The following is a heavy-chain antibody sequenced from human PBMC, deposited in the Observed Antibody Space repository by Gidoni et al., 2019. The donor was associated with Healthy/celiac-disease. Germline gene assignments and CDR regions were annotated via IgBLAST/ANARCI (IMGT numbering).Heavy chain of an antibody. D-gene: IGHD3-16*01. CDR2: INSDGSST. CDR3: ARVRGIHGMDV. Sequence: EVQLVESGGGVVQPGGSLRISCAASGVTFSSYWMHWVRQAPGKGLVWVSRINSDGSSTSYADSVKGRFTISRDNAKNTLYLQMNSLRAEDTAVYYCARVRGIHGMDVWGQGTTVTVSS. V-gene: IGHV3-74*01. J-gene: IGHJ6*02. CDR1: GVTFSSYW.